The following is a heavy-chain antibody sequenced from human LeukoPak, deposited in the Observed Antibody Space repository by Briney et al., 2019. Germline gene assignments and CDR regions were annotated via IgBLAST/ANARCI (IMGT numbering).Heavy chain of an antibody. CDR1: GGSISSYY. J-gene: IGHJ4*02. CDR3: ARDLAGDYSSSWYYFDY. Sequence: SETPSLTCTVSGGSISSYYWSWIRQPAGKGLEWIGRIYTSGSTNYNPSLKSRVTMSVDTSKNQFSLKLSSVTAADTAVYYCARDLAGDYSSSWYYFDYWGQGTLVTVSS. CDR2: IYTSGST. D-gene: IGHD6-13*01. V-gene: IGHV4-4*07.